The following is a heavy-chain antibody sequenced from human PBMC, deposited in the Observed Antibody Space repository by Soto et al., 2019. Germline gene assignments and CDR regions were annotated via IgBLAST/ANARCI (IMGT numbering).Heavy chain of an antibody. CDR2: IRAYNGNT. V-gene: IGHV1-18*01. Sequence: QVQLVQSGAEVKKPGASVKVSCKASGYTFTSYGISWVRQAPGQGLEWMGWIRAYNGNTNYAQKLQGRVTMTTDTSTSTAYMELRSLRSDDTAVYYCAKSRRATVPHNDAFDIWGQGTMVTVSS. D-gene: IGHD4-17*01. CDR1: GYTFTSYG. CDR3: AKSRRATVPHNDAFDI. J-gene: IGHJ3*02.